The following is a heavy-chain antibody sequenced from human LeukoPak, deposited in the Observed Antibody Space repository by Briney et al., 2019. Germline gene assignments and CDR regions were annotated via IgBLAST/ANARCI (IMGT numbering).Heavy chain of an antibody. CDR3: AKAVYYDSSGLLGFDY. Sequence: GGSLRLSCAASGFTFSNYWMHWVRQAPGKGLVWVSRINADGSNTYYADSVKGRFTISRDNSKNTLYLQMNSLRAEDTAVYYCAKAVYYDSSGLLGFDYWGQGALVTVSS. CDR2: INADGSNT. V-gene: IGHV3-74*01. J-gene: IGHJ4*02. CDR1: GFTFSNYW. D-gene: IGHD3-22*01.